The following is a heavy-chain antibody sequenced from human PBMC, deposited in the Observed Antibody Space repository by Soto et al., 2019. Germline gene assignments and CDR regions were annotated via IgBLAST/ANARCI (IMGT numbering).Heavy chain of an antibody. V-gene: IGHV4-4*02. J-gene: IGHJ4*02. CDR2: IYHGGST. CDR3: AKDLLGSCSGGTCDY. D-gene: IGHD2-15*01. CDR1: GASISSSNW. Sequence: SETLSLTCAVSGASISSSNWWTWVRQPPGKGLEWIGEIYHGGSTNYNPSLKSRVTMSVDKSKNQFSLTLTSVTAADTAVYYCAKDLLGSCSGGTCDYWGQGTLVTVSS.